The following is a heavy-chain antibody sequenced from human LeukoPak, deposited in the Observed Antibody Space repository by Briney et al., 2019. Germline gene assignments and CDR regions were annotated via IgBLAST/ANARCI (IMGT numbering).Heavy chain of an antibody. V-gene: IGHV4-59*08. J-gene: IGHJ4*02. Sequence: PSETLSLTCTVSGGSISSYYWSWIRQPPGKGLEWIGYIYYSRSTNYNPSLKSRVTISVDTSKNQFSLKLSSVTAADTAVYYCARGGTNDYGDHWGQGTLVTVSS. CDR3: ARGGTNDYGDH. CDR1: GGSISSYY. D-gene: IGHD3-16*01. CDR2: IYYSRST.